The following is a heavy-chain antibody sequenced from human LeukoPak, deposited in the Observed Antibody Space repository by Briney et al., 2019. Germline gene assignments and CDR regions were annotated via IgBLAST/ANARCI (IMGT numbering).Heavy chain of an antibody. Sequence: SETLSLTCAAYGEFFSGSYWNWIRQSPGKGLEWIGEINHSGNTNYNPSLKSRVTISVDTSQKQFSLRLSSVTAADTAVYYCARGLYLTTRGGAAAGFLDYWGQGTLVTVSS. V-gene: IGHV4-34*01. CDR2: INHSGNT. J-gene: IGHJ4*02. D-gene: IGHD6-13*01. CDR1: GEFFSGSY. CDR3: ARGLYLTTRGGAAAGFLDY.